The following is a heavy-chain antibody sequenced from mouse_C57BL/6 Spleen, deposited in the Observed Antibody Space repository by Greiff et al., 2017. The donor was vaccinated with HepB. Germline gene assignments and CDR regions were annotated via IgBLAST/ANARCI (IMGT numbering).Heavy chain of an antibody. D-gene: IGHD3-2*02. CDR1: GFNIKDDY. CDR3: TTSSGYV. V-gene: IGHV14-4*01. Sequence: VHVKQSGAELVRPGASVKLSCTASGFNIKDDYMHWVKQRPEQGLEWIGWIDPENGDTEYASKFQGKATITADTSSNTAYLQLSSLTSEDTAVYYCTTSSGYVWGQGTLVTVSA. CDR2: IDPENGDT. J-gene: IGHJ3*01.